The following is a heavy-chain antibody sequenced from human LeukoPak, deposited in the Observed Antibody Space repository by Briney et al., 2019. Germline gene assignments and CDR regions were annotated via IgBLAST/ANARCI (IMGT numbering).Heavy chain of an antibody. V-gene: IGHV1-18*01. J-gene: IGHJ6*03. CDR2: ISAYNGNT. CDR3: ARVMVVAATYYYYYYYMDV. Sequence: GASVKVSCKASGYTFTSYGITWVRQAPGQGLEWMGWISAYNGNTNYAQKLQDRITMTTDTSTSTAYMELRSLRSDDTAVYYCARVMVVAATYYYYYYYMDVWGKGTTVTVSS. CDR1: GYTFTSYG. D-gene: IGHD2-15*01.